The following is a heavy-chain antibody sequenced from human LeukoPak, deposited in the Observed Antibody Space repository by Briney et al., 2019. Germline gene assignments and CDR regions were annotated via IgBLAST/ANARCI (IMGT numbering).Heavy chain of an antibody. Sequence: GGSLRLSCAASGFTFSDYWMSWVRQAPGKGPEWVATIKQDGSEEHYVDSVKGRFTVSRDNARNSVYLQMNSLRAEDTAVYYCARVHTSSYAADLWGQGTLVTVSS. V-gene: IGHV3-7*04. D-gene: IGHD3-22*01. CDR1: GFTFSDYW. J-gene: IGHJ5*02. CDR3: ARVHTSSYAADL. CDR2: IKQDGSEE.